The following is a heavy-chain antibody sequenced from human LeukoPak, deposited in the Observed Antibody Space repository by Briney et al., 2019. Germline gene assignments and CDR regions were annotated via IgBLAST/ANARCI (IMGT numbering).Heavy chain of an antibody. Sequence: PSQTLSLTCAVSGGSISSGGYSWSWIRQPPGKGLEWIGYIYHSGSTYYNPSLKSRVTISVDRSKNQFSLKLSSVTAADTAVYYCARAGYGGYPTSFDYWGQGTLVTVSS. CDR1: GGSISSGGYS. D-gene: IGHD4-17*01. CDR3: ARAGYGGYPTSFDY. CDR2: IYHSGST. V-gene: IGHV4-30-2*01. J-gene: IGHJ4*02.